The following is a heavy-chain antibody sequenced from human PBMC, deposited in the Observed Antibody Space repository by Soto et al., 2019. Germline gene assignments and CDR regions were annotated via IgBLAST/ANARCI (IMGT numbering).Heavy chain of an antibody. CDR1: GFTFSDSY. Sequence: KPGGSLRFSCAASGFTFSDSYMSWIRQAPGKGLEWISYITFSGNTVYYADSLKGRFTISRDNAKNSLYLQMNRLRAEDTAVYYCARVSWREKYGMDVWGQGTTVTVSS. J-gene: IGHJ6*02. V-gene: IGHV3-11*01. CDR3: ARVSWREKYGMDV. CDR2: ITFSGNTV.